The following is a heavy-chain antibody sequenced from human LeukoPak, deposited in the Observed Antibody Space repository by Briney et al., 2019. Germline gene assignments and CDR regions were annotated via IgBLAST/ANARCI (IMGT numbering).Heavy chain of an antibody. CDR1: GGSFSGYY. Sequence: SETLSLTCAVYGGSFSGYYWSWIRQPPGKGLEWIGEINHSGSTNYNPSLKSRVTISVDTSKNQFSLKLSSVTAADTAVYYCARGRGYQLLGFDPWGQGPLVTVSS. CDR2: INHSGST. D-gene: IGHD2-2*01. V-gene: IGHV4-34*01. J-gene: IGHJ5*02. CDR3: ARGRGYQLLGFDP.